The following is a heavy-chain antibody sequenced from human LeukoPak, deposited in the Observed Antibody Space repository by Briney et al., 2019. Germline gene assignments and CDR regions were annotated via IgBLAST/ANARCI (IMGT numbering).Heavy chain of an antibody. V-gene: IGHV1-69*13. Sequence: ASVKVSCKASGDTFSSYAISWVRQAPGQGLEWMGGIIPIFGTANYAQKFQGRVTITADESTSTAYMELSSLRSEDTAVYYCARSVGATTDYFDYWGQGTLVTVSS. CDR3: ARSVGATTDYFDY. J-gene: IGHJ4*02. CDR1: GDTFSSYA. D-gene: IGHD1-26*01. CDR2: IIPIFGTA.